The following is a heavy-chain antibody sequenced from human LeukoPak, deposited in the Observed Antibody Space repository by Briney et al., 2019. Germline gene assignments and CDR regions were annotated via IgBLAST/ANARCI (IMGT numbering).Heavy chain of an antibody. J-gene: IGHJ5*02. CDR3: ATGLFEVGNNWFDP. CDR1: GGTFSSYA. V-gene: IGHV1-69*05. CDR2: IIPIFGTA. D-gene: IGHD3-3*01. Sequence: ASVKVSCKASGGTFSSYAISWVRQAPGQGLEWMGRIIPIFGTANYAQKFQGRVTITTDESTSTAYMELSRLRSEDTAVYYCATGLFEVGNNWFDPWGQGTLVTVST.